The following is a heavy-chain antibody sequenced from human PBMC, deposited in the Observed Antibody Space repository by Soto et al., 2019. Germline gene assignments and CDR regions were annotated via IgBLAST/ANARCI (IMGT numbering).Heavy chain of an antibody. J-gene: IGHJ4*02. D-gene: IGHD1-1*01. V-gene: IGHV1-8*02. CDR3: VGPWNKQ. CDR2: MNPNSGNT. CDR1: GYTFTNSG. Sequence: ASVKVSCKASGYTFTNSGFSWVRQAPGQGLEWVGWMNPNSGNTGYAQKFQGRVTMTRDTSISTAYMELSSLRSEDTAVYYCVGPWNKQWGQGTLVTVSS.